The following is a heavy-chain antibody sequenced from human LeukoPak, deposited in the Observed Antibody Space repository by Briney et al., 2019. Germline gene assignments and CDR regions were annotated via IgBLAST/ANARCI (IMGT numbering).Heavy chain of an antibody. J-gene: IGHJ3*02. CDR2: IIPFFGTA. V-gene: IGHV1-69*13. Sequence: SVKVSCKASGGTFSSYAISWVRQAPGQGLEWMGGIIPFFGTANYAQKFQGRVTITADESTSTAYMELSSLRSEDTAVYYCARALGATVVTLFAFDIWGQGTMVTVSS. D-gene: IGHD4-23*01. CDR3: ARALGATVVTLFAFDI. CDR1: GGTFSSYA.